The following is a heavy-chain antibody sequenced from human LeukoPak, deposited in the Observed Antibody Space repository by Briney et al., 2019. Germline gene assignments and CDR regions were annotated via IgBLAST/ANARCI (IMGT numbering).Heavy chain of an antibody. CDR1: GYTFTSYD. V-gene: IGHV1-8*01. J-gene: IGHJ4*02. CDR2: MNPNSGNT. CDR3: ARGLPPPPWGAVAGIDDY. Sequence: ASVKVSCKASGYTFTSYDINWVRQATGQGLEWMGWMNPNSGNTGYAQKFQGRVTMTRNTSISTAYMELSSLRSEDTAVYYCARGLPPPPWGAVAGIDDYWGQGTLVTVPS. D-gene: IGHD6-19*01.